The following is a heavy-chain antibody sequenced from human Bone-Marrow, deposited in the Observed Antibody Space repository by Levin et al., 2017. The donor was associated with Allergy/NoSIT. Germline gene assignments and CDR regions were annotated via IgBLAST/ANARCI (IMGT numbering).Heavy chain of an antibody. D-gene: IGHD5-18*01. CDR3: ARWLPAMAHDY. CDR2: INHSGST. V-gene: IGHV4-34*01. J-gene: IGHJ4*02. CDR1: GGSFSGYY. Sequence: SETLSLTCAVYGGSFSGYYWSWIRQPPGKGLEWIGEINHSGSTNYNPSLKSRVTISVDTSKNQISLKVNSVTAADTAVYYCARWLPAMAHDYWGQGTLVTVSS.